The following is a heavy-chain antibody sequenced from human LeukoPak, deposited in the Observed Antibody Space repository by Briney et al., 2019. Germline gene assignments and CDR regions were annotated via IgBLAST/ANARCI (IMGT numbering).Heavy chain of an antibody. CDR3: ARGAMVRGVIVDY. J-gene: IGHJ4*02. Sequence: SETLSLTCAVYGGSFSGYYWSWIRQPPGKGLEWIGEINHSGSTNYNPSLKSRVTISVDTSKNQFSLKLSSVTAADTAVYYCARGAMVRGVIVDYWGQGTLVTVSS. CDR2: INHSGST. D-gene: IGHD3-10*01. V-gene: IGHV4-34*01. CDR1: GGSFSGYY.